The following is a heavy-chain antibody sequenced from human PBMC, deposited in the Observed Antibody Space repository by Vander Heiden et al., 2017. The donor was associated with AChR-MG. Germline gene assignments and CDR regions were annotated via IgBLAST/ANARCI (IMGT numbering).Heavy chain of an antibody. V-gene: IGHV2-26*01. Sequence: QVTLKESGPVLVKPTETLTLTCTVSGFSLSNARMSVSWIRQPPGKALEWLAHIFSNDEKSYSTSLKSRLTISKDTSKSQVVLTMTNMDPVDTATYYCARIRYYSDSSGYLCYFDYWGQGTLGTVSS. CDR2: IFSNDEK. CDR1: GFSLSNARMS. CDR3: ARIRYYSDSSGYLCYFDY. J-gene: IGHJ4*02. D-gene: IGHD3-22*01.